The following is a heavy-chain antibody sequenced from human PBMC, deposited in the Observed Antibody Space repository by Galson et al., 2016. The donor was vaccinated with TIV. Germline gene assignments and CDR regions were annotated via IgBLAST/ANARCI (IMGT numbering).Heavy chain of an antibody. V-gene: IGHV3-48*04. CDR3: ARPGNYDGDRRGAFDL. Sequence: SLRLSCAASGFTFSSWHMDWVRQAPGEGLEWISFIAYTSATIYYADSVKGRLTVSRDNAKNSLYLQMNSLRADDTAVYYCARPGNYDGDRRGAFDLWGQGTMVTVSP. D-gene: IGHD4-23*01. CDR1: GFTFSSWH. J-gene: IGHJ3*01. CDR2: IAYTSATI.